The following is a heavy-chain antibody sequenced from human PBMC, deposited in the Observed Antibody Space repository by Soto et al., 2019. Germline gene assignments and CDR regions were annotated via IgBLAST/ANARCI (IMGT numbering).Heavy chain of an antibody. CDR2: FIAMLGTP. J-gene: IGHJ4*02. D-gene: IGHD5-18*01. V-gene: IGHV1-69*13. Sequence: SVKVSCKASGGTFGSQGIAWVRQAPGQGLEWMGGFIAMLGTPTYAKKVQGRATISADESLTSSYLELRSLRSEDTGVYFCARGAMDNFDYWGQGTVVTVSS. CDR1: GGTFGSQG. CDR3: ARGAMDNFDY.